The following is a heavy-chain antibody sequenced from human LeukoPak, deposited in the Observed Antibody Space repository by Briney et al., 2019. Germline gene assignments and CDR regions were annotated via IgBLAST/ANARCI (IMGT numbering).Heavy chain of an antibody. CDR3: ARDGSGWFHY. V-gene: IGHV3-48*03. CDR2: ISNSGGSI. J-gene: IGHJ4*02. CDR1: GFIFSSYE. Sequence: PGGSLRLSCAASGFIFSSYEMNWVRQAPGKGLEWVSYISNSGGSIYYADSVKGRFTVSRDNAKSSLYLQMNSLRAEDTAVYYCARDGSGWFHYWGQGTLVTVSS. D-gene: IGHD6-19*01.